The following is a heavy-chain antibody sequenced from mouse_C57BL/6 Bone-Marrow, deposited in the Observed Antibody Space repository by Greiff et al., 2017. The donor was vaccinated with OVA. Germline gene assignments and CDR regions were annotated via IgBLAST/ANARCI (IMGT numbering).Heavy chain of an antibody. Sequence: VKLVESGPGLVQPSQSLSITCTVSGFSLTSYGVHWVRQSPGKGLEWLGVIWRGGSTDYNAAFMSRLSITKDNSKSQVFFKMNSLQADDTAIYYCAKKSLYGNGAMDYWGQGTSVTVSS. D-gene: IGHD2-1*01. CDR2: IWRGGST. J-gene: IGHJ4*01. CDR1: GFSLTSYG. V-gene: IGHV2-5*01. CDR3: AKKSLYGNGAMDY.